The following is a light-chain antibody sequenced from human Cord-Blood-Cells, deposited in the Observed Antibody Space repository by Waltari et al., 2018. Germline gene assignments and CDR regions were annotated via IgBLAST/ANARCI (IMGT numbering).Light chain of an antibody. V-gene: IGLV2-23*01. CDR1: SRDVGSSNL. Sequence: QSALTQPASVSGSPGQSITTPCTGTSRDVGSSNLVSWYQQHPGKAPKLMIYEGSKRPSGVSNRFSGSKSGNTASLTISGLQAEDEADYYCCSYAGSSIYVVFGGGTKLTVL. J-gene: IGLJ2*01. CDR2: EGS. CDR3: CSYAGSSIYVV.